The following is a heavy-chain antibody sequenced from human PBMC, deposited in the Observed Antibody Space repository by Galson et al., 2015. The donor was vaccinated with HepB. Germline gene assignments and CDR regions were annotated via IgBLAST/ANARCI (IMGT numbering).Heavy chain of an antibody. V-gene: IGHV1-46*03. CDR2: INPSGGST. J-gene: IGHJ6*02. CDR1: GYTFTSYY. CDR3: ARRIVWFGELLPRGYYYGMDV. D-gene: IGHD3-10*01. Sequence: SVKVSCKASGYTFTSYYMHWVRQAPGQGLEWMGIINPSGGSTSYAQKFQGRVTMTRDTSTSTVYMELSSLRSEDTAVYYCARRIVWFGELLPRGYYYGMDVWGQETTVTVSS.